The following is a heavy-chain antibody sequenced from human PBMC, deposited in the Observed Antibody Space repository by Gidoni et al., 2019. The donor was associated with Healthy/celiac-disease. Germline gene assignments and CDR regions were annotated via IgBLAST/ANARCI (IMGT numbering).Heavy chain of an antibody. V-gene: IGHV3-7*03. J-gene: IGHJ4*02. CDR3: ARSVIGYSYGYGY. CDR1: GFTFSGYW. Sequence: EVQLVESGGGLVQPGGSLRLSCAASGFTFSGYWMSWVRQAPGKGLEWVANIKQDGSEKYYVDSVKGRFTISRDNAKNSLYLQMNSLRAEDTAVYYCARSVIGYSYGYGYWGQGTLVTVSS. D-gene: IGHD5-18*01. CDR2: IKQDGSEK.